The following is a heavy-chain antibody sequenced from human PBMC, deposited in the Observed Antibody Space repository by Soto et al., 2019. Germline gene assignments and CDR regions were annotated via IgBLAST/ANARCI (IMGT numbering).Heavy chain of an antibody. Sequence: QVQLVESGGGVVQPGRSLRLSCAASGFTFSSYAMHWVRQAPGKGLEWVAVISYDGSNKYYADSVKGRFTISRDNSKNTLYLQMNSLRAEDTAVYYCARDVQLFDLIDCSGGSCEPGYWGQGTLVTVSS. CDR2: ISYDGSNK. CDR1: GFTFSSYA. D-gene: IGHD2-15*01. CDR3: ARDVQLFDLIDCSGGSCEPGY. J-gene: IGHJ4*02. V-gene: IGHV3-30-3*01.